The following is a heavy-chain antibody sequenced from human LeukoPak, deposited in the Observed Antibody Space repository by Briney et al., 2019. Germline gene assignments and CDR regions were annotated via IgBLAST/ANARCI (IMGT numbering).Heavy chain of an antibody. J-gene: IGHJ4*02. CDR1: GFTFSSYS. V-gene: IGHV3-21*01. D-gene: IGHD6-13*01. CDR3: ARAASIAAAGDFDY. CDR2: ISSSSSYI. Sequence: GGSLRLSCAASGFTFSSYSMNWVRQAPGKGLEWVSSISSSSSYIYYADSVKGRFTISRDNAKNSLYLQMNSLRAEDTAVYYCARAASIAAAGDFDYWAREPWSPSPQ.